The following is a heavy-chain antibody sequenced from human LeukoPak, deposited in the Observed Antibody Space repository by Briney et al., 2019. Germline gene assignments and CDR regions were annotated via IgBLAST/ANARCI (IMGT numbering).Heavy chain of an antibody. CDR1: GVSFSNYD. Sequence: PGRSLRLSCAASGVSFSNYDMHWVCQAPGKGLEWVAVVSHDGSYKFYADSVKGRFTISRDNSKNTPYLQMNSLRAEDTAVYYCAKGGRLRYFDDRVGYYGMDVWGQGTTVTVSS. CDR3: AKGGRLRYFDDRVGYYGMDV. V-gene: IGHV3-30*18. D-gene: IGHD3-9*01. J-gene: IGHJ6*02. CDR2: VSHDGSYK.